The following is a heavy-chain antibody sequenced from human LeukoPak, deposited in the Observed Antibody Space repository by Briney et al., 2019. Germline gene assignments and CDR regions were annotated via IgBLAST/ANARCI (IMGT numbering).Heavy chain of an antibody. J-gene: IGHJ4*02. Sequence: SQPLSLTFAISGDSVSSNSAAWNWIGPSPSRGLEWLGRTYYRSKWYNDYAVSVKSRITINPDTSKNQFSLQLNSVTPEDTAVYYCARDPKNGYSYGFDYWGQGILVTVSS. V-gene: IGHV6-1*01. CDR2: TYYRSKWYN. CDR3: ARDPKNGYSYGFDY. CDR1: GDSVSSNSAA. D-gene: IGHD5-18*01.